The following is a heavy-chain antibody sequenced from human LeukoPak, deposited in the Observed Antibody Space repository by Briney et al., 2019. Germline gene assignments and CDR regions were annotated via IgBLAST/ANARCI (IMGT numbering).Heavy chain of an antibody. D-gene: IGHD3-10*01. CDR1: GFTFSSYW. J-gene: IGHJ3*02. CDR3: ARPGIVDAFDI. Sequence: GGSLRLSCAASGFTFSSYWMSWVRRAPGKGLEWVANIKQDGSEKNYVDSVKGRFIISRDNAKKSLYLQMNSLRAEDTAVYYCARPGIVDAFDIWGQGTMVTVSS. CDR2: IKQDGSEK. V-gene: IGHV3-7*01.